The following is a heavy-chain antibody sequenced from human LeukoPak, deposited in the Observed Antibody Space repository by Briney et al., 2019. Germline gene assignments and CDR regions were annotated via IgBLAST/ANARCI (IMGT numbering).Heavy chain of an antibody. CDR2: INPSGGST. Sequence: ASVKVSCKASGYTFTSYYMHWVRQAPGQGLEWMGIINPSGGSTSYAQKFQGRVAMTRDTSTSTVYMELSSLRSEGTAVYYCATNNWNLYSYGMDVWGQGTTVTVSS. J-gene: IGHJ6*02. CDR3: ATNNWNLYSYGMDV. D-gene: IGHD1-20*01. V-gene: IGHV1-46*01. CDR1: GYTFTSYY.